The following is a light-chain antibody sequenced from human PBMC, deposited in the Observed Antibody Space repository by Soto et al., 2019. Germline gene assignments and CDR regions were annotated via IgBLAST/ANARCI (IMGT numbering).Light chain of an antibody. V-gene: IGLV2-14*03. CDR1: SSDVGAYNY. CDR3: NSFTTSSTLV. CDR2: DVS. J-gene: IGLJ2*01. Sequence: QSALTQPASVSGSPGQSITISCTGTSSDVGAYNYVSWYQHHPGKAPKLMIYDVSNRPSGVSNRFSGSKSSNTASLTISGLQAEDEADYYCNSFTTSSTLVFGGGTQLTVL.